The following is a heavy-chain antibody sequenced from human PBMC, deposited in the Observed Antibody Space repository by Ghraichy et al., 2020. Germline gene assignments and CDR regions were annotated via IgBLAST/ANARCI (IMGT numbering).Heavy chain of an antibody. Sequence: SETLSLTCAVYGGSFSGYYWSWIRQPPGKGLEWIGEINHSGSTNYNPSLKSRVTISVDTSKNQFSLKLSSVTAADTAVYYCARPRFHCSSTSCYKPLGYWGQGTLVTVSS. D-gene: IGHD2-2*02. V-gene: IGHV4-34*01. J-gene: IGHJ4*02. CDR2: INHSGST. CDR3: ARPRFHCSSTSCYKPLGY. CDR1: GGSFSGYY.